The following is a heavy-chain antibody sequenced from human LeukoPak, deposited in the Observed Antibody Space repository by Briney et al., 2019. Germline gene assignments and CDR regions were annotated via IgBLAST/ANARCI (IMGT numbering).Heavy chain of an antibody. J-gene: IGHJ6*03. Sequence: ASVKVSCKASGYTFTSYGISWVRQAPGQGLEWMGWISAYNGNKNYAQKLQGRVTMTTDTSTSTAYMELRSLRSDDTAVYYCARAGSMVRGVIPGALYYYYYYMDVWGKGTTVTISS. CDR3: ARAGSMVRGVIPGALYYYYYYMDV. CDR1: GYTFTSYG. D-gene: IGHD3-10*01. CDR2: ISAYNGNK. V-gene: IGHV1-18*01.